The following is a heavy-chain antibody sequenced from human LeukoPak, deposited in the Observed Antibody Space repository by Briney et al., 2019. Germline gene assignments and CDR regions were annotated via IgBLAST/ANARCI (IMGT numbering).Heavy chain of an antibody. CDR1: GYTFTGYY. D-gene: IGHD6-19*01. CDR3: ARTLIEVAGTHFFDY. Sequence: VASVKVSCKASGYTFTGYYMHWVRQAPGQGLEWMRWINPNSGGTNYAQKFQGRVTMTRDTSISTAYMELSRLRSDDTAVYYCARTLIEVAGTHFFDYWGQGTLVTVSS. J-gene: IGHJ4*02. CDR2: INPNSGGT. V-gene: IGHV1-2*02.